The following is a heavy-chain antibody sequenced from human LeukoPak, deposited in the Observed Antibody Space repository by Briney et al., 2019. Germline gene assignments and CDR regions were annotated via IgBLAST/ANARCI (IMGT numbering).Heavy chain of an antibody. CDR3: ARERPLIRYFDY. CDR1: GGSISSYY. D-gene: IGHD3-9*01. Sequence: SETLSLTCTVSGGSISSYYWSWIRQPPGKGLEWIGYIYYSGSTNYNPSLKSRVTISVDTSKNQFSLKLSSVTAADTAVYYCARERPLIRYFDYWGQGTLVTVSS. V-gene: IGHV4-59*01. J-gene: IGHJ4*02. CDR2: IYYSGST.